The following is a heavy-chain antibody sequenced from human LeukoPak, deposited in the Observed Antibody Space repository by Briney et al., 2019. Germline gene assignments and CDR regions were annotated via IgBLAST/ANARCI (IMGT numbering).Heavy chain of an antibody. D-gene: IGHD4-17*01. V-gene: IGHV3-30*04. CDR2: ISYDGSNE. CDR3: ARVITVYNDYEEVAEYFQH. J-gene: IGHJ1*01. CDR1: GFTFSSYV. Sequence: GRSLRLSCAASGFTFSSYVMHWVRQAPGKGLEWVAIISYDGSNEYYADSVKGRFTISRDNSKNTLYLQMNSLRAADTAVYYCARVITVYNDYEEVAEYFQHWGQGTLVIVSS.